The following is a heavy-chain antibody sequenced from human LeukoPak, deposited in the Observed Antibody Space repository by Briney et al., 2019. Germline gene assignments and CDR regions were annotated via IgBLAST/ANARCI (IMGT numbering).Heavy chain of an antibody. Sequence: GESLKISCKGSGYSFTSYWIAWVRQMPGKGLEWMGIIYPGDSDTIYSPPFQGQVTISADKSINTAYLQWSSLKASDTAMYYRARQGGYYDSSGYYYFNWFDPWGQGTLVTVSS. J-gene: IGHJ5*02. CDR1: GYSFTSYW. D-gene: IGHD3-22*01. CDR2: IYPGDSDT. CDR3: ARQGGYYDSSGYYYFNWFDP. V-gene: IGHV5-51*01.